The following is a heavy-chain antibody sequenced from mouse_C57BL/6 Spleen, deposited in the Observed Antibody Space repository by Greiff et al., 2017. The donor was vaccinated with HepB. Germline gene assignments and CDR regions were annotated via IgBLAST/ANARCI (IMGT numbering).Heavy chain of an antibody. CDR2: MNSNGGRT. CDR1: GFTLSSYA. V-gene: IGHV5-6-3*01. Sequence: EVQGVESGGGLVKPGGSLKRSCAASGFTLSSYAMSWVRKTPEKRLEWVATMNSNGGRTDYPDSVKRRFTISGNKAKNALYLQMRSLKSEDTAMYYCARSAIWGQGTTLTVSS. D-gene: IGHD2-12*01. CDR3: ARSAI. J-gene: IGHJ2*01.